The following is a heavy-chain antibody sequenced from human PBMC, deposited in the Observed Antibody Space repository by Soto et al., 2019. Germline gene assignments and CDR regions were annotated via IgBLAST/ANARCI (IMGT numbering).Heavy chain of an antibody. J-gene: IGHJ5*02. V-gene: IGHV3-9*01. D-gene: IGHD2-15*01. Sequence: GGSLRLSCAASGFTFDDYAMHWVRQAPGKGLEWVSGISWNSGSIGYADSVKGRFTISRDNAKNSLYLQMNSLRAEDTALYFCAKDTSALGVAPNWFDPWGQGTLVTVSS. CDR1: GFTFDDYA. CDR2: ISWNSGSI. CDR3: AKDTSALGVAPNWFDP.